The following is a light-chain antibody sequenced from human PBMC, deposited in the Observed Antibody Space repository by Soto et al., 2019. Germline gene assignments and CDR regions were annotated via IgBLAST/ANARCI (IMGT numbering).Light chain of an antibody. CDR2: GAS. Sequence: DIVMTQSPATLSVSPGERATLSCRASQSVTSTYLAWYQQKPGQAPRLLIYGASRRATGIPDRFSGSGSGTDFTLTISRLEPEDFAVYYCQQYGSSPWTFGQGTKVDIK. V-gene: IGKV3-20*01. CDR1: QSVTSTY. J-gene: IGKJ1*01. CDR3: QQYGSSPWT.